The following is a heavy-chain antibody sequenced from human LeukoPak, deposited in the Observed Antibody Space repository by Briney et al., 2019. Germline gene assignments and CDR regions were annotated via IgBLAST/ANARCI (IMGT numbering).Heavy chain of an antibody. J-gene: IGHJ6*02. D-gene: IGHD2-21*01. CDR3: ARLAGHDTYYYYGTDV. Sequence: GGSLRLPCAASGFIFSSHAMSWVRQAPGKGLEWVSGISGSGGNTYYADSVKGRFTISRDNSKNTLYLQVNSLRAEDTAVFYCARLAGHDTYYYYGTDVWGQGTTVTVSS. V-gene: IGHV3-23*01. CDR1: GFIFSSHA. CDR2: ISGSGGNT.